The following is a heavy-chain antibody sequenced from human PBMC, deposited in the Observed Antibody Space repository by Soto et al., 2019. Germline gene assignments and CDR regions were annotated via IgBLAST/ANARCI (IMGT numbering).Heavy chain of an antibody. D-gene: IGHD2-15*01. Sequence: QVQLVESGGGVVQPGRSLRLSCAASGFTFSSYGMHWVRQAPGKGLEWVAVISYDGSNKYYADSVKGRFTISRDNSKNTLYLQMNSLRAEDTAVYYCAKAVEVTLMDYWGQGTLVTVSS. CDR2: ISYDGSNK. V-gene: IGHV3-30*18. CDR3: AKAVEVTLMDY. J-gene: IGHJ4*02. CDR1: GFTFSSYG.